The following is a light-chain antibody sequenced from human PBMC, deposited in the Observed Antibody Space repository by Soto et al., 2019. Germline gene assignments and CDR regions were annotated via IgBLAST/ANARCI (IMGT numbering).Light chain of an antibody. J-gene: IGKJ5*01. Sequence: EIVLTQSPATLSLSSGERATLSCRASQSVSSYLAWYQQKPGQAPRLLIYDASNRATGIPARFSGSGSGTDFTLTINSLEPDDFALYYCQQRSNWPQITFGQGTRLEIK. CDR1: QSVSSY. CDR2: DAS. CDR3: QQRSNWPQIT. V-gene: IGKV3-11*01.